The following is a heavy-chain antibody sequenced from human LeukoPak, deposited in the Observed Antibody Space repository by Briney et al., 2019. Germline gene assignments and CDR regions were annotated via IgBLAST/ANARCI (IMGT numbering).Heavy chain of an antibody. CDR3: ARVGYYGSGTFGY. CDR2: ISPDNGGT. J-gene: IGHJ4*02. D-gene: IGHD3-10*01. V-gene: IGHV1-2*02. CDR1: GYTFTFYH. Sequence: ASVTVSFKASGYTFTFYHLHWVRQAPGQGLEWMGWISPDNGGTNYAQKFQGRVTMTRDPSSTTAYMEMTRLTSADTAVYYCARVGYYGSGTFGYWGQGAQVTVSS.